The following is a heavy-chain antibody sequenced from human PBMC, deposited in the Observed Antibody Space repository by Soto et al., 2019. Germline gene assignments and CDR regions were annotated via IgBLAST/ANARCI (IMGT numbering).Heavy chain of an antibody. D-gene: IGHD3-10*01. CDR1: GGTFSSYA. V-gene: IGHV1-69*13. J-gene: IGHJ4*02. CDR3: ARGVTLVRGVIHTPYFDY. CDR2: IIPICGTA. Sequence: SVKVSCKASGGTFSSYAISWVRQAPGQGLEWMGGIIPICGTASYAQKFQGRVTMTGDASTSTVSMELSSLRSEDTAVYYCARGVTLVRGVIHTPYFDYWGQGALVTVSS.